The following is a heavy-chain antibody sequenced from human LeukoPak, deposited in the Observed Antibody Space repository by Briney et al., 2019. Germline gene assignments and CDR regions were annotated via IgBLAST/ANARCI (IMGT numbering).Heavy chain of an antibody. Sequence: GGSLRLSCAASGFTFSTYAMSWVRQAPGKGLEWVSGISGVGGSTNYADSVKGRFTTSRDNSKNTLYLQMNSLRAEDTAVYYCAKDRGLGYSYGYGFDYWGQGTLVTVSS. CDR1: GFTFSTYA. CDR3: AKDRGLGYSYGYGFDY. V-gene: IGHV3-23*01. CDR2: ISGVGGST. D-gene: IGHD5-18*01. J-gene: IGHJ4*02.